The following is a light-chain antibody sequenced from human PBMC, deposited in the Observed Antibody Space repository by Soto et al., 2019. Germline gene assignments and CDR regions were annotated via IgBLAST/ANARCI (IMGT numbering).Light chain of an antibody. CDR2: TDS. J-gene: IGLJ2*01. Sequence: QAVLTQPPSASGTPGQRVTISCSGSSSNIGSNTINWYQQLLPGTAPKLLVYTDSQRPSGVPDRFSGSKSGTSASLAISGLQAEDEADYYCQSYDGSLSGPVVFGGGTKLTVL. CDR3: QSYDGSLSGPVV. V-gene: IGLV1-44*01. CDR1: SSNIGSNT.